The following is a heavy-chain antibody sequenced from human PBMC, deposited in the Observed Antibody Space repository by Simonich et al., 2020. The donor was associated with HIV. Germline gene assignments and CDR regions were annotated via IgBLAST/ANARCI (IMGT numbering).Heavy chain of an antibody. V-gene: IGHV1-69*12. CDR2: ISPIFGTT. CDR3: ARGGGEQQLVSWFDP. J-gene: IGHJ5*02. CDR1: GGTFSSHV. D-gene: IGHD6-13*01. Sequence: QVQLVQSGAEVKKPGSSVKVSCKASGGTFSSHVISWVRQAPGQGLEWMGGISPIFGTTHNAKKFQGRVTITADESTSTAYRELSSLRSEDTAVYYCARGGGEQQLVSWFDPWGQGTLVTVSS.